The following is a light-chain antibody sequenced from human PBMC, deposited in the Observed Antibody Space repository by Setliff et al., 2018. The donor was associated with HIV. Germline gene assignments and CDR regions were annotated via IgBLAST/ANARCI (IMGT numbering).Light chain of an antibody. J-gene: IGLJ1*01. V-gene: IGLV2-11*01. CDR3: CSYAGSYTYV. Sequence: QSVLAQPRSMSGSPGQSVTISRTGTSSDVDAYDYVSWYQHHPGKAPKLLIYDVSERPSGVPDRFSGSKSGNTASLTISGLQAEDEADYYCCSYAGSYTYVFGTGTKVTVL. CDR1: SSDVDAYDY. CDR2: DVS.